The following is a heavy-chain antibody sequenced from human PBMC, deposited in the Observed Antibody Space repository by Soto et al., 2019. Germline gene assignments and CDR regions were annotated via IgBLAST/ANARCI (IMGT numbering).Heavy chain of an antibody. V-gene: IGHV3-66*01. CDR3: ARAMAHNYYYYGVDV. J-gene: IGHJ6*02. CDR2: IYSGGST. Sequence: EVQLVESGGGLVQPGGSLRLSCAASGFTVSSNYMSWVRQAPGKGLEWVSVIYSGGSTYYADSVKGRFTISRDNSKNTLYLQMNSLRAEDTAVYYCARAMAHNYYYYGVDVWGQGTTVTVSS. D-gene: IGHD2-8*01. CDR1: GFTVSSNY.